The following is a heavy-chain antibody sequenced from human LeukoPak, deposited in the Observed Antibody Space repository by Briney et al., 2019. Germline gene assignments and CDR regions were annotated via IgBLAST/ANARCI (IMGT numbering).Heavy chain of an antibody. D-gene: IGHD3-22*01. CDR2: IHHSGST. Sequence: SGTLSLTCAVSGGSISSSNWWSWVRQPPGKGLEWIGEIHHSGSTYYNPSLKSRVTISVDTSKNQFSLKLSSVTAADTAVYYCASSGYDSSGSYYFDYWGQGTLVTVSS. J-gene: IGHJ4*02. CDR1: GGSISSSNW. V-gene: IGHV4-4*02. CDR3: ASSGYDSSGSYYFDY.